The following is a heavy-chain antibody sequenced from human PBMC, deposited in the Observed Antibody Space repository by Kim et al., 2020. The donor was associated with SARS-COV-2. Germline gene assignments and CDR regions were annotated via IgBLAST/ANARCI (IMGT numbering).Heavy chain of an antibody. J-gene: IGHJ4*02. D-gene: IGHD2-2*01. V-gene: IGHV3-15*05. CDR3: TTLRPADRGGGY. Sequence: GGSLRLSCAASQFTLSNVYMSWVRQAPGKGLEWLGRIASKSIIDGGATLYAAPVKDRFTISRDDSENTVFLQMNSLKTEDTALYYCTTLRPADRGGGYWGRGTLVTVSS. CDR1: QFTLSNVY. CDR2: IASKSIIDGGAT.